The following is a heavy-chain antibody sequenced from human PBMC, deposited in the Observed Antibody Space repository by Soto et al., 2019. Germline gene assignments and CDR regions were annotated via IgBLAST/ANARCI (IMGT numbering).Heavy chain of an antibody. CDR2: ISSSSSYI. J-gene: IGHJ3*02. CDR3: ARDQGDYYDSSGYPHDAFDI. V-gene: IGHV3-21*01. Sequence: GGSLRLSCAASGFTFSSYSMNWVRQAPGKGLEWVSSISSSSSYIYYADSVKGRFTISRDNAKNSLYLQMNSLRAEDTAVYYCARDQGDYYDSSGYPHDAFDIWGQGTMVTVSS. D-gene: IGHD3-22*01. CDR1: GFTFSSYS.